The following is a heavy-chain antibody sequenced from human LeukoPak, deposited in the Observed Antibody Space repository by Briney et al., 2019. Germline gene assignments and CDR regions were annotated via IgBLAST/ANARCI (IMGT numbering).Heavy chain of an antibody. V-gene: IGHV1-18*01. J-gene: IGHJ5*02. CDR1: GYTYTTDG. CDR3: ARDRGIAEADSFDP. D-gene: IGHD6-13*01. CDR2: IDTYSGKT. Sequence: DSVKVSCKASGYTYTTDGISWVRQAPGQGLEWMGGIDTYSGKTNYAQKSQGRVTMTSDTSTSTAYMELRSLRADDTAVYYCARDRGIAEADSFDPWGQGTLVTVSS.